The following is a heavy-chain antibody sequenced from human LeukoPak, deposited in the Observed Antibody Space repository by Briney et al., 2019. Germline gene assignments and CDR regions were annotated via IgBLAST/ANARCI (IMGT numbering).Heavy chain of an antibody. D-gene: IGHD3-16*01. CDR3: AIAPLGGGWGIFYNYYYYMDV. CDR2: INANSGGT. V-gene: IGHV1-2*02. Sequence: ASVKVSCKASGYTFTGYYMHWVRQAPGQGLEWMGWINANSGGTNYAQKFQGRVTMTRDTSISTAYMELSRLRSDDTAVYYCAIAPLGGGWGIFYNYYYYMDVWGKGTRVTVPS. CDR1: GYTFTGYY. J-gene: IGHJ6*03.